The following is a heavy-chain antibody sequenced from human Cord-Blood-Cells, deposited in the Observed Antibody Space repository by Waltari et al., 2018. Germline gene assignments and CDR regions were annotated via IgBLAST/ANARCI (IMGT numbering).Heavy chain of an antibody. CDR3: ARGGVTTLRMDV. CDR2: ISYDGSNK. CDR1: GFTFSSYA. D-gene: IGHD4-17*01. Sequence: QVQLVESGGGVVQPGRSLRLSCAASGFTFSSYALPWFRPAPGKGLEWVAVISYDGSNKYYADSVKGRFTSSRDKSKNTLYLQMNSLRAEDTAVYYCARGGVTTLRMDVWGQGTTVTVSS. V-gene: IGHV3-30-3*01. J-gene: IGHJ6*02.